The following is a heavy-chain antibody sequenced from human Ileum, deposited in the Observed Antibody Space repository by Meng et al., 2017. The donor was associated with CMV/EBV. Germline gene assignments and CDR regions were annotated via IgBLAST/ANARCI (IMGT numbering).Heavy chain of an antibody. CDR1: GFTFTTYA. Sequence: GSLRLSCAASGFTFTTYAMSWVRQSPGMGLEWIGYISYSATTQYNPSFESRVSISLDTSNSQFSLKLTSVTVADTAVYFCARGYSSLDYWGQGTLVTVSS. CDR3: ARGYSSLDY. CDR2: ISYSATT. J-gene: IGHJ4*02. D-gene: IGHD5-18*01. V-gene: IGHV4-59*01.